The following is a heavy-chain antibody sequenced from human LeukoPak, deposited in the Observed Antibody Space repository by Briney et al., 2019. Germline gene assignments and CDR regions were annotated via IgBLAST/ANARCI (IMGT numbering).Heavy chain of an antibody. J-gene: IGHJ4*02. CDR1: GGXISDSSYY. V-gene: IGHV4-61*02. CDR2: IYTSGST. D-gene: IGHD5-18*01. CDR3: ARESSYGYSIDY. Sequence: PSETLSLTCCVSGGXISDSSYYWSWIRQPAGKGLEWFGRIYTSGSTNYNPSLKSRVTMSVDTSKNQFSLKLSSVTAADTAVYYCARESSYGYSIDYWGQGTLVTVSS.